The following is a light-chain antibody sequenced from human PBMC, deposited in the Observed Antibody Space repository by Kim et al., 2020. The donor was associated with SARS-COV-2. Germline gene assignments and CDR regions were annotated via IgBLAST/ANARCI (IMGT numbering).Light chain of an antibody. CDR1: QSVSSY. CDR2: DAS. CDR3: QQRINWPLT. J-gene: IGKJ4*01. V-gene: IGKV3-11*01. Sequence: LPHEERATPSCRASQSVSSYLAWYQQKPGQAPRLLIYDASNRATGIPARFSGSGSGTDFTLTISSLEPEDFVVYYCQQRINWPLTFGGGTKVDIK.